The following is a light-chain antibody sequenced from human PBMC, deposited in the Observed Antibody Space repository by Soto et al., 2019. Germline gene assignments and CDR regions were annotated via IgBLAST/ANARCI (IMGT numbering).Light chain of an antibody. CDR3: QSYDSSLSGDV. V-gene: IGLV1-40*01. CDR2: ENN. J-gene: IGLJ1*01. CDR1: SSNIGAGYE. Sequence: QSVLTQPPSVSEAPGQRVTISCTGSSSNIGAGYEAHWYQQVPGTAPKLLIYENNNLPSGVPDRFSGSKSGTSASLAITGLQAEDEAEYYCQSYDSSLSGDVFGTGTKVTVL.